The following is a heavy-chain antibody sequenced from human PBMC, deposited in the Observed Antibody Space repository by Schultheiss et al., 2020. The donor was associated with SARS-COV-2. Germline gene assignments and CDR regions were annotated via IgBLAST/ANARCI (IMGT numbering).Heavy chain of an antibody. CDR1: GFSFSDYA. V-gene: IGHV3-11*04. Sequence: GGSLRLSCAASGFSFSDYAMSWIRQAPGKGLEWVSYTSSSGSSKYYADSVKGRFTISRDNAKNSLYLQMNSLRAEDTAVYYCARVRGIVASYYYYGMDVWGQGTTVTVSS. CDR3: ARVRGIVASYYYYGMDV. J-gene: IGHJ6*02. D-gene: IGHD3-16*01. CDR2: TSSSGSSK.